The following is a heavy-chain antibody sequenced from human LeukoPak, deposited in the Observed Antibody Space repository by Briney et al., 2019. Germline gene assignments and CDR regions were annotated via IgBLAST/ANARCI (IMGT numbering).Heavy chain of an antibody. CDR3: ARGLEESGSYLPYFDY. Sequence: SETLSLTCAVYVRSLSDYYWGSIPQPPAKGLEWNGHTNHSGSTNYNPSLKSRVTISVDTSKNQYSLKLSSVTAADTAVYYCARGLEESGSYLPYFDYWGQGTLVTVSS. J-gene: IGHJ4*02. D-gene: IGHD1-26*01. CDR1: VRSLSDYY. V-gene: IGHV4-34*01. CDR2: TNHSGST.